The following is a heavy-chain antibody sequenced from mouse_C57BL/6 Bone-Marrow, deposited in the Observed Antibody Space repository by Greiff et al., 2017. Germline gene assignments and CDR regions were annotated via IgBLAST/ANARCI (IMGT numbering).Heavy chain of an antibody. Sequence: QVQLKQPGAELVKPGASVKMSCKASGYTFTSYWITWVKQRPGQGLEWIGDIYPGSGSTNYNEKFKSKATLIVDTSSSTAYMQLSSLTSEDSAVYYCARGEYYGSSLAWFAYWGQGTLVTVSA. D-gene: IGHD1-1*01. CDR3: ARGEYYGSSLAWFAY. CDR2: IYPGSGST. V-gene: IGHV1-55*01. J-gene: IGHJ3*01. CDR1: GYTFTSYW.